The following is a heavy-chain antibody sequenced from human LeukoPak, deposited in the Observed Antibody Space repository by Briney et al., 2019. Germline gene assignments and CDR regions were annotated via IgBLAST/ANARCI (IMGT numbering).Heavy chain of an antibody. CDR1: GYTLTELS. CDR2: FDPEDGET. CDR3: ATDGSFWSGHNWFDP. D-gene: IGHD3-3*01. Sequence: ASVKVSCKVSGYTLTELSMHWVRQAPGKGLEWMGGFDPEDGETIYAQKFQGRVTMTEDTSTDTAYMELSSLRSEATAVYYSATDGSFWSGHNWFDPWGQGTLVTVSS. V-gene: IGHV1-24*01. J-gene: IGHJ5*02.